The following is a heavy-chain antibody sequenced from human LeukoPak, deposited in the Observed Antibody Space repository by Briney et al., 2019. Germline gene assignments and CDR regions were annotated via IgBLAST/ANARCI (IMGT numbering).Heavy chain of an antibody. V-gene: IGHV4-34*01. CDR1: GGSFSGYY. D-gene: IGHD2-2*01. J-gene: IGHJ6*03. CDR3: ARASRGTFGYMDV. Sequence: SETLSLNCAVYGGSFSGYYWSWIRQPPGKGLEWIGEINHSGSTNYNPSLKGRVTISVDTSKNQFSLKLSSVTAADTAVYYCARASRGTFGYMDVWGKGTTVTVSS. CDR2: INHSGST.